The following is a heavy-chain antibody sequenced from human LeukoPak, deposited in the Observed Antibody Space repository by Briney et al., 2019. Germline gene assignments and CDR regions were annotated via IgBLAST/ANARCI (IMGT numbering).Heavy chain of an antibody. V-gene: IGHV4-61*02. CDR2: ISSDGRT. CDR3: AREDHNEVVVAVKLRVSYFDL. D-gene: IGHD2-15*01. Sequence: PSETLSLTCRVSGDSISSGSHYWSWIRQPAGKGPEWIGRISSDGRTDYNPSLKSRVTISVDTSKNQFSLTLNSVTAADTAVYHCAREDHNEVVVAVKLRVSYFDLWGRGTVVTVSP. CDR1: GDSISSGSHY. J-gene: IGHJ2*01.